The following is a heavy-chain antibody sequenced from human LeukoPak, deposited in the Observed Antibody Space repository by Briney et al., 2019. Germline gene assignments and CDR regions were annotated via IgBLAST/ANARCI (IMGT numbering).Heavy chain of an antibody. CDR1: GFTFSSYA. Sequence: GGSLRLSCAASGFTFSSYAMSWVRQAPGKGLEWVSATSGSGDSTYYADSVKGRFTISRDNSKNTLYLQMNSLRAEDTAVYYCANSRFSSGYYHFDFWGQGTLVTVSS. CDR3: ANSRFSSGYYHFDF. V-gene: IGHV3-23*01. J-gene: IGHJ4*02. D-gene: IGHD3-3*01. CDR2: TSGSGDST.